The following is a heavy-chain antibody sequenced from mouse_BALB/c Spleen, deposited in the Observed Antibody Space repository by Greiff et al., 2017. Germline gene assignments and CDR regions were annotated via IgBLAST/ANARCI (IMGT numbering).Heavy chain of an antibody. D-gene: IGHD2-3*01. Sequence: QVQLQQSGPELVKPGASVKISCKASGYAFSSSWMNWVKQRPGQGLEWIGRIYPGDGDTNYNGKFKGKATLTADKSSSTAYMQLSSLTSVDSAVYFCARDDGYYVSYAMDYWGQGTSVTVSS. J-gene: IGHJ4*01. V-gene: IGHV1-82*01. CDR1: GYAFSSSW. CDR2: IYPGDGDT. CDR3: ARDDGYYVSYAMDY.